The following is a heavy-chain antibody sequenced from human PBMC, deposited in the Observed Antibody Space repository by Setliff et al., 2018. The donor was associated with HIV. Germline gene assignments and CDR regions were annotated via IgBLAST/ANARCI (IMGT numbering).Heavy chain of an antibody. V-gene: IGHV4-61*09. CDR2: IYTSGSP. CDR1: GGSISSGSYY. Sequence: PSETLSLTCTVSGGSISSGSYYWSWMRQPAGKGLEWIGHIYTSGSPNYNPSPQSRVTISVDTSKNQFSLKLSSVTAADTAVYCCGRGRSSWYNTDPYYFDLWGQGALVTVSS. CDR3: GRGRSSWYNTDPYYFDL. J-gene: IGHJ4*02. D-gene: IGHD1-1*01.